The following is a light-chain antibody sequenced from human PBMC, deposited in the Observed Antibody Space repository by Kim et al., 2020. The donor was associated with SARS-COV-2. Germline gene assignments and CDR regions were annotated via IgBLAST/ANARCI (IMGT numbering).Light chain of an antibody. V-gene: IGLV6-57*03. CDR3: QSYDSGNLWV. J-gene: IGLJ3*02. Sequence: KTVTLSCTRSGGSIASDYVHWYQQRPGSAPPTVIYEDNQRPSGVPDRFSGSIDSSSNSASLTISGLKTEDEGDYYCQSYDSGNLWVFGGGTQLTVL. CDR2: EDN. CDR1: GGSIASDY.